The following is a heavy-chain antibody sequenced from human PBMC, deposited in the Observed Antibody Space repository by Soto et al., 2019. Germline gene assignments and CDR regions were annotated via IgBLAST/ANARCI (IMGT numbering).Heavy chain of an antibody. V-gene: IGHV3-21*01. CDR3: ARDRCLRGSCYQTYAFDI. J-gene: IGHJ3*02. D-gene: IGHD2-15*01. CDR2: ISSSNRYI. Sequence: PGGSLRLSCAVSGFNFSSYTMNWVRQTPGTGLEWVSSISSSNRYIYYADSVKGRFTISRDDAKNSLYLQMNSLRADDTAVYYCARDRCLRGSCYQTYAFDIWAQGTMVTVSS. CDR1: GFNFSSYT.